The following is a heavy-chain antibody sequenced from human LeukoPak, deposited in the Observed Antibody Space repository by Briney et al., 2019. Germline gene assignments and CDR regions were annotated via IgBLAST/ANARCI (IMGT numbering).Heavy chain of an antibody. CDR2: ISYSGST. V-gene: IGHV4-59*01. CDR1: GGSINNYY. Sequence: SETLSLTCTVSGGSINNYYWTWIRQPPGKGLEWLGYISYSGSTSYIPSLKSRVTISVDTSKNQISLKLSSVTAADTAVYYCARGSGWYYYWGQGTLVTVSS. CDR3: ARGSGWYYY. D-gene: IGHD6-19*01. J-gene: IGHJ4*02.